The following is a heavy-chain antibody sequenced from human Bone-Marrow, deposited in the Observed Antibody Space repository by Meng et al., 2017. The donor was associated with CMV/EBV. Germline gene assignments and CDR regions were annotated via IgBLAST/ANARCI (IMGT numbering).Heavy chain of an antibody. CDR3: ARGGGAFFDYVSGTYRATHFDF. D-gene: IGHD3-16*02. Sequence: GFYWRWIRQHPGKGLEWIGYIYDSGSTYYSPSLESRITISLDTSKDQFSLKLTSVTAADTAVYYCARGGGAFFDYVSGTYRATHFDFWGPGTLVTVSS. CDR1: GFY. V-gene: IGHV4-31*02. J-gene: IGHJ4*02. CDR2: IYDSGST.